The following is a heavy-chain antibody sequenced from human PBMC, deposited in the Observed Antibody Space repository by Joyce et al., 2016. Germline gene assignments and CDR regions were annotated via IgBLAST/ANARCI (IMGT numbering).Heavy chain of an antibody. V-gene: IGHV4-30-2*01. CDR2: IYHSGNT. J-gene: IGHJ4*02. D-gene: IGHD3-10*01. CDR3: ARAPRGPGYFDS. CDR1: GDSFTTGGYA. Sequence: QLLLQESGPGLVKTSQTLSLTCAVSGDSFTTGGYAWNWIRQPPGKGMEWIGDIYHSGNTHFTPSLQSRVTISLDRSKSQFSLKLSSVTAADTAVYYGARAPRGPGYFDSWGQGTLVTVSS.